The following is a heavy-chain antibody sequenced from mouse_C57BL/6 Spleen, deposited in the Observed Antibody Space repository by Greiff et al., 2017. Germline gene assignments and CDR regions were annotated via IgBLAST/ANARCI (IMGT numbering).Heavy chain of an antibody. V-gene: IGHV2-9-1*01. D-gene: IGHD1-1*01. Sequence: VKLMESGPGLVAPSQSLSITCTVSGFSLTSYAISWVRQPPGKGLEWLGVIWTGGGTNYNSALKSRLSISKDNSKSQVFLKMNSLQTDDTARYYCARGVTTVVASYYYAMDYWGQGTSVTVSS. CDR1: GFSLTSYA. CDR3: ARGVTTVVASYYYAMDY. CDR2: IWTGGGT. J-gene: IGHJ4*01.